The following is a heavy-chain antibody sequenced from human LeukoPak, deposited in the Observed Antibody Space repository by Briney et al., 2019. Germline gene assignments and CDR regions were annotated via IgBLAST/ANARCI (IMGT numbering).Heavy chain of an antibody. CDR2: ISSSGSTI. J-gene: IGHJ4*02. D-gene: IGHD6-19*01. Sequence: PGGSLRLPCAASGFTFSDYYMSWIRQAPGKGLEWVSYISSSGSTIYYVDSVKGRFTISRDNAKNSLYLQMNSLRAEDTAVYYCARDAVAGSFDYWGQGTLVTVSS. CDR3: ARDAVAGSFDY. V-gene: IGHV3-11*01. CDR1: GFTFSDYY.